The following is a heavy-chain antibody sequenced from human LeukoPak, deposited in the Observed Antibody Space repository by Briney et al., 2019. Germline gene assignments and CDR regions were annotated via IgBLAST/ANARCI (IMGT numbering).Heavy chain of an antibody. Sequence: SQTLSLTCTVSGGSISSGSYYWSWIRQPAGKGLEWIGRIYTSGSTNYNPSLKSRVTISVDTSKNQFSLKLSSVTAAGTAVYYCARVGPTMVRGVPNYFDYWGQGTLVTVSS. D-gene: IGHD3-10*01. V-gene: IGHV4-61*02. CDR1: GGSISSGSYY. CDR2: IYTSGST. CDR3: ARVGPTMVRGVPNYFDY. J-gene: IGHJ4*02.